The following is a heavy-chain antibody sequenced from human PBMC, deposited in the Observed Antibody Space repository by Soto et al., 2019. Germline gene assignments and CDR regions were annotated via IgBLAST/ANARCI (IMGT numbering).Heavy chain of an antibody. CDR3: ATVHNTSRSFDY. V-gene: IGHV3-23*01. D-gene: IGHD1-20*01. CDR1: GLTFNIYA. J-gene: IGHJ4*02. Sequence: GSLRPSCAASGLTFNIYAMTWVRQAPGKGLEWVSTTGATGRTTYYADSVKGRFTVSRDNSKNTLDLHMSSLRAEDTAVYYCATVHNTSRSFDYWGQGTLVTVSS. CDR2: TGATGRTT.